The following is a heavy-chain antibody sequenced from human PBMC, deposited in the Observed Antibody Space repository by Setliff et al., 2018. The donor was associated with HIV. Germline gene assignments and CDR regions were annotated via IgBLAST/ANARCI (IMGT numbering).Heavy chain of an antibody. Sequence: PSETLSLTCTVSGDSISSGSYFWSWIRQHPGKGLEWIGYIYHSGNTYYNPSLKSRGTISVNTSKNQFSLRLNSVSAADTALYYCARALRDGSTDAFDIWGQGTMVTVSS. D-gene: IGHD5-12*01. CDR3: ARALRDGSTDAFDI. CDR1: GDSISSGSYF. J-gene: IGHJ3*02. CDR2: IYHSGNT. V-gene: IGHV4-31*02.